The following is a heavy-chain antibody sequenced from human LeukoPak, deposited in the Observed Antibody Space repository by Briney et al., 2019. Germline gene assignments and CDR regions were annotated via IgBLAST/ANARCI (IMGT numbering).Heavy chain of an antibody. Sequence: GGSLRLSCAASGFKFDDYGISWVRQAPGKGLEWVSGINWNGGSTGYADSVKGRFTISRDNAKNSLYLQMNSLRAEDTALYYCAREGFKYCSSTSCYDAFDIWGQGTMVTVSS. J-gene: IGHJ3*02. V-gene: IGHV3-20*04. CDR3: AREGFKYCSSTSCYDAFDI. CDR2: INWNGGST. D-gene: IGHD2-2*01. CDR1: GFKFDDYG.